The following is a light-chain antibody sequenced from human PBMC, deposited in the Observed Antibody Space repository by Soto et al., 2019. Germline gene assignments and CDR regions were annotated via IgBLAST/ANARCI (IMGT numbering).Light chain of an antibody. CDR2: TAS. CDR3: QNYNSAPQLT. CDR1: QGISNY. V-gene: IGKV1-27*01. J-gene: IGKJ4*01. Sequence: DIQMTQSPSSLSASVGDRVTIACRASQGISNYLAWYQQKPGKVPKLLICTASTLQSGVPSRFSGSGSGTDFTLTISSLQPEDVATYYCQNYNSAPQLTFGGGTKLEI.